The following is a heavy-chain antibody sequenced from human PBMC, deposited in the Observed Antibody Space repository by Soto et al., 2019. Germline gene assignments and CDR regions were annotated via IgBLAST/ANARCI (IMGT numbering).Heavy chain of an antibody. CDR3: ARDRSYYDSSGSYSPPY. D-gene: IGHD3-22*01. J-gene: IGHJ4*02. Sequence: PGGSLRLSCAASGFTFSSYAMNWVRQAPGKGLEWVSAISGSAATTHFADSVKGRFTTSRDNSKNTPYLQMNSLRAEDTAVYYCARDRSYYDSSGSYSPPYWGQGTLVTVSS. CDR2: ISGSAATT. V-gene: IGHV3-23*01. CDR1: GFTFSSYA.